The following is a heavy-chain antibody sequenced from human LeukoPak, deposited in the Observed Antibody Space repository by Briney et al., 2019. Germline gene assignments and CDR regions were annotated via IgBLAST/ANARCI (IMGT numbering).Heavy chain of an antibody. J-gene: IGHJ4*02. D-gene: IGHD3-3*02. Sequence: KTGGSLRLSCAASGFTFTDYFMHWVRQSPGQVLDLMGWINPHSGGTNYAQQFQGRVTMTRDTSISTAYMELSRLRSDDTAVYYCARISISNAPDYWGQGTLVTVSS. V-gene: IGHV1-2*02. CDR3: ARISISNAPDY. CDR2: INPHSGGT. CDR1: GFTFTDYF.